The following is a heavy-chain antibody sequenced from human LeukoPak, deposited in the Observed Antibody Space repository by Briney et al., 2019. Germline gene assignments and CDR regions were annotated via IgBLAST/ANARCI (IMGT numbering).Heavy chain of an antibody. D-gene: IGHD5-18*01. CDR3: ASGTWIQLWSMSGY. J-gene: IGHJ4*02. CDR1: GGSISSSNW. V-gene: IGHV4-4*02. CDR2: IYHSGST. Sequence: PSGTLSLTCAVSGGSISSSNWWSWVRQPPGKGLEWIGKIYHSGSTNYNPSLKSRVTISVDKSKNQFSLKLSSVTAADTAVYYCASGTWIQLWSMSGYWGQGTLVTVSS.